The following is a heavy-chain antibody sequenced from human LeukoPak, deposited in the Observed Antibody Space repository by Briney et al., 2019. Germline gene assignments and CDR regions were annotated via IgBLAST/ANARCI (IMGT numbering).Heavy chain of an antibody. CDR1: GGTFSSYA. CDR2: IIPIFGTA. V-gene: IGHV1-69*13. J-gene: IGHJ4*02. CDR3: ARDLINTAMGFDY. D-gene: IGHD5-18*01. Sequence: SVKVSCKASGGTFSSYAISWVRQAPGQGLVWMGGIIPIFGTANYAQKFQGRVTITADESTSTAYMELSSLRSEDTAVYYCARDLINTAMGFDYWGQGTLVTVSS.